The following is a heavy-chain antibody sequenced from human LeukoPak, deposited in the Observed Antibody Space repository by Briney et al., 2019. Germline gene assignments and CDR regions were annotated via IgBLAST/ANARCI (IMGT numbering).Heavy chain of an antibody. CDR1: GGSITSSNYY. J-gene: IGHJ4*02. CDR3: ARDVTVRGSPYRRYLDF. D-gene: IGHD3-10*01. V-gene: IGHV4-39*07. CDR2: LYDAANT. Sequence: SETLSLTCTVSGGSITSSNYYWAWIRQPPGRGLEWIGSLYDAANTYYNPSLKSRVAISVDTAKKQVSLRLTSLTAADTAVYYCARDVTVRGSPYRRYLDFWGQGSLVAVSS.